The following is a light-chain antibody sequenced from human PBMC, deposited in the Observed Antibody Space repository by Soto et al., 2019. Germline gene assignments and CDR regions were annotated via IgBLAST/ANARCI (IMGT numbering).Light chain of an antibody. Sequence: DIPMTQSPSSLSAFVGDRVTITCRASQAISKFLAWYQQKPGKVPKLLIYAASTLPSGVPSRFSGSGSGTDFTLTISSLQPEDVATYYCQNFNSAPYTFGQGTKLEIK. CDR2: AAS. CDR1: QAISKF. CDR3: QNFNSAPYT. V-gene: IGKV1-27*01. J-gene: IGKJ2*01.